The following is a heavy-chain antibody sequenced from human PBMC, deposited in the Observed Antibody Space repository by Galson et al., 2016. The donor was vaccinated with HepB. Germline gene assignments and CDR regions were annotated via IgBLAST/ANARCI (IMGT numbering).Heavy chain of an antibody. J-gene: IGHJ4*02. CDR1: GFTFTDYY. Sequence: SLRLSCAASGFTFTDYYMAWIRQAPGRGLEWLSYINHAAYVLYSAHPVKGRFTISRDNSKSSVYLQMSSLGTDDTAVYYCARSLGDAGWSPPDYWGQGTLVTVS. V-gene: IGHV3-11*04. CDR3: ARSLGDAGWSPPDY. D-gene: IGHD3-16*01. CDR2: INHAAYVL.